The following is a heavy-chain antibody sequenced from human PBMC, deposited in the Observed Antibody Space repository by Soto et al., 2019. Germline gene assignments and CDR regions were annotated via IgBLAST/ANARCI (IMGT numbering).Heavy chain of an antibody. CDR1: GGSVNSGNYY. Sequence: AESLARTCAGFGGSVNSGNYYWSWIRQPPGKGLEWIGEMSHSGGTHFNPSLKSRVTISVDTSKNQFSLKMSSVTAADTALYYCATSTVTYHLLYWGQGTLVTVSS. D-gene: IGHD4-4*01. CDR3: ATSTVTYHLLY. CDR2: MSHSGGT. V-gene: IGHV4-34*01. J-gene: IGHJ4*02.